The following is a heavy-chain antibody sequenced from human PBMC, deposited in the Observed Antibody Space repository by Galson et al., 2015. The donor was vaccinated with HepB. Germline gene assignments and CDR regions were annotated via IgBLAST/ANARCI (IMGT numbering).Heavy chain of an antibody. CDR3: ARGYSSGWYHLGAGFGY. CDR2: ISGSGGST. Sequence: SLRLSCAASGFTFSSYAMSWVRQAPGKGLEWVSAISGSGGSTYYADSVKGRFTISRDNSKNTLYLQMNSLRAGDTAVDYCARGYSSGWYHLGAGFGYWGQGTLVTVSS. J-gene: IGHJ4*02. D-gene: IGHD6-19*01. CDR1: GFTFSSYA. V-gene: IGHV3-23*01.